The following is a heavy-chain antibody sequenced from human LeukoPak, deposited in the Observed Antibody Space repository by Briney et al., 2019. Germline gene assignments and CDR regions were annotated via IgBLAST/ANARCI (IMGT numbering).Heavy chain of an antibody. CDR1: GFTFSNYW. Sequence: GGSLRLSCAASGFTFSNYWMHWVRQAPGKGLVWVSRINSDGSSTSYADSVKGRFTISRDNAKNTLYLQMNSLRAEDTAVYYCARGAYYGSGGFDPWGQGTLVTVSS. CDR3: ARGAYYGSGGFDP. J-gene: IGHJ5*02. CDR2: INSDGSST. D-gene: IGHD3-10*01. V-gene: IGHV3-74*01.